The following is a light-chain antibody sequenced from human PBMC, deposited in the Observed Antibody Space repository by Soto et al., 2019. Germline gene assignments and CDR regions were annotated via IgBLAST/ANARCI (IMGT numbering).Light chain of an antibody. CDR2: WAS. Sequence: DIVMSQSPDSLAVSLGERATIKCKSSQSLFYTSNRRNYLAWYQQKPGQRPRLLISWASTRESGVPDRFSAGGSGTDITLTMTNLQAYDVVTYYCHQYFSAPQAFGGGTKVQI. CDR1: QSLFYTSNRRNY. J-gene: IGKJ4*01. CDR3: HQYFSAPQA. V-gene: IGKV4-1*01.